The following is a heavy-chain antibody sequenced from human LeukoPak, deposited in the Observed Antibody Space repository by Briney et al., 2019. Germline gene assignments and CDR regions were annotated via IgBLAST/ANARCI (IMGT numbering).Heavy chain of an antibody. V-gene: IGHV3-7*01. D-gene: IGHD6-19*01. Sequence: GGSLRLSCTASGFTFSSYWMSWVRQAPGKGLEWVANIKQDGSEKDYVDSVKGRFTISRDNPKNSLYLQMNSLRAEDTAVYYCAKTDDPGRSIAVAGVGFDPWGQGTLVTVSS. J-gene: IGHJ5*02. CDR2: IKQDGSEK. CDR3: AKTDDPGRSIAVAGVGFDP. CDR1: GFTFSSYW.